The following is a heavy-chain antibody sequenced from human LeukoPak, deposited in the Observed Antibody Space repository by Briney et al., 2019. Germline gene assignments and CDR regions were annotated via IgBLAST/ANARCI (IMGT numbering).Heavy chain of an antibody. Sequence: SETLSLTCTVSGVSITGNDQFWSWIRQPPGKGLEWIGYIDYSGTTYYNPSLKGRVNMSRDASKNQFSLNLNSVTAADTAFYYCGGGLGYCSSTRFPPDSWGQGTLVTVSS. CDR2: IDYSGTT. CDR1: GVSITGNDQF. V-gene: IGHV4-30-4*01. D-gene: IGHD2-2*01. CDR3: GGGLGYCSSTRFPPDS. J-gene: IGHJ5*01.